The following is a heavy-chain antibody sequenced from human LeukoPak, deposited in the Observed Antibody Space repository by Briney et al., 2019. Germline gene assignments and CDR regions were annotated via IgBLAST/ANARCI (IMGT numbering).Heavy chain of an antibody. D-gene: IGHD4-17*01. J-gene: IGHJ6*03. Sequence: ASVKVSCKASGCTFTSYDINWVRQATGQGLEWMGWMNPNSGNTGYAQKFQGRVTMTRDTSISTAYMELSGLRSEDTAVYYCARASLRKGDYEGPRDHYHYMGGWGKGNKVNGSS. CDR2: MNPNSGNT. CDR1: GCTFTSYD. CDR3: ARASLRKGDYEGPRDHYHYMGG. V-gene: IGHV1-8*01.